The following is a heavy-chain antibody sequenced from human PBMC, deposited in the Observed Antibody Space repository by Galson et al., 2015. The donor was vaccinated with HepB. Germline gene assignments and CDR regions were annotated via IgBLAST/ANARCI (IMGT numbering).Heavy chain of an antibody. CDR3: VRSSNFDT. D-gene: IGHD2-2*01. V-gene: IGHV3-74*01. Sequence: LRLSCAASGFTFSSYWMHWVRRAPGKGLVWVSRIKTDGSYTSYADSVKGRFTISRDNAKNTVYLEMNSLRTEDTSIYYCVRSSNFDTWGQGTLVTVSS. J-gene: IGHJ4*02. CDR2: IKTDGSYT. CDR1: GFTFSSYW.